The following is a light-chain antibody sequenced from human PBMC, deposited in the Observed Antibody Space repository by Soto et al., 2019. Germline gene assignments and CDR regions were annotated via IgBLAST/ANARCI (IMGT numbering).Light chain of an antibody. CDR2: AVT. Sequence: QSVLTQPRSVSGSPGQSVTISCTGTSSDVGGYNYVSWFQQHPGKAPKLMIYAVTERPSGVPDRFSGSKSGNTVSLTISGLQAEDEADYYCCSYAGTFTYVFGTGTKVTVL. CDR3: CSYAGTFTYV. CDR1: SSDVGGYNY. V-gene: IGLV2-11*01. J-gene: IGLJ1*01.